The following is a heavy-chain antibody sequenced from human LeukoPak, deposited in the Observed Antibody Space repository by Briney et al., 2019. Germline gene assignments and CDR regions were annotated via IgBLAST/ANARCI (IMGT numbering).Heavy chain of an antibody. J-gene: IGHJ6*03. CDR2: ISSSSSYI. V-gene: IGHV3-21*01. CDR3: ASSYHYCGGDCYPESYYYYMDV. Sequence: GGSLRLSCAASGFTFSSYSMNWVRQAPGKGLEWISSISSSSSYIYYADSVEGRFTISRDNAKNSLYLQMNSLRAEDTAVYYCASSYHYCGGDCYPESYYYYMDVWGKGTTVTVSS. D-gene: IGHD2-21*02. CDR1: GFTFSSYS.